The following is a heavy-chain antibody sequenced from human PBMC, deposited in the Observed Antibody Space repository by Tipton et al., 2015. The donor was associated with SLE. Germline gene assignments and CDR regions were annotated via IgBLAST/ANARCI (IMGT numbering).Heavy chain of an antibody. D-gene: IGHD6-6*01. CDR3: AKDCRISPRPLHCS. CDR2: ISSSSSYI. J-gene: IGHJ5*02. V-gene: IGHV3-21*04. Sequence: GSLRLSCAASGFTFSSYTMTWVRQAPGKGLEWVSSISSSSSYIYYADSVKGRFTISRDNAKNSLYLQMNSLRAEDTAIYYCAKDCRISPRPLHCSWGQGALVTVSS. CDR1: GFTFSSYT.